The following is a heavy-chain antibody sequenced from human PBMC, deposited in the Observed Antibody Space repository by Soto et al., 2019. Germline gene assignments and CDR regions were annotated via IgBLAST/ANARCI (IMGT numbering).Heavy chain of an antibody. Sequence: ASVKVSCKASGYTFTGHYIHWVRQAPEQGPEWMGEIGPESGATRYAQKFQGRVTMTRDMSITTVYMELNNLSPDDTAVYYCGRGRSGQIVVFYWGQGTPVTVPQ. J-gene: IGHJ4*02. CDR1: GYTFTGHY. CDR2: IGPESGAT. CDR3: GRGRSGQIVVFY. V-gene: IGHV1-2*02. D-gene: IGHD1-26*01.